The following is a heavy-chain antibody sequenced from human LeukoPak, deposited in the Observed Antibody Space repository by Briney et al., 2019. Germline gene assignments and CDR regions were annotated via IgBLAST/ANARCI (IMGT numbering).Heavy chain of an antibody. CDR3: VRSLERFGTRDY. J-gene: IGHJ4*02. CDR1: EFIFGAYW. D-gene: IGHD3-10*01. Sequence: WGSLSLSCAASEFIFGAYWMTWVRQAQGQGLELVAHINQDGTEKYYMDSVKGRFTISRDNAKKSLFLQMNSLTAEDTALYYCVRSLERFGTRDYWGQGALVTVSS. V-gene: IGHV3-7*01. CDR2: INQDGTEK.